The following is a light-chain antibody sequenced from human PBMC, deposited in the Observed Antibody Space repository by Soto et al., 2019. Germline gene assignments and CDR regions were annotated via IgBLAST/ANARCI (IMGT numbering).Light chain of an antibody. CDR3: QQNYHTSRT. Sequence: ILVTHAPVYPAVSLGERPTINCKSSQRVLYSSSNQNYVAWYQQKAGQPPKLLIYWASTRESVVPDRFSGRGSRRNFSVPTTRRQAPGMGGYYCQQNYHTSRTFRGGTKVDI. CDR2: WAS. V-gene: IGKV4-1*01. J-gene: IGKJ4*01. CDR1: QRVLYSSSNQNY.